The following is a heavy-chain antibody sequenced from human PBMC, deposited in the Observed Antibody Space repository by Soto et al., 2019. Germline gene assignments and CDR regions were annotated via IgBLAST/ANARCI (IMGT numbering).Heavy chain of an antibody. CDR1: GGTFSSYA. CDR2: IIPIFGTA. D-gene: IGHD3-22*01. CDR3: AVGDAMIVVVTDGMDV. J-gene: IGHJ6*02. V-gene: IGHV1-69*13. Sequence: SVKVSCKASGGTFSSYAISWVRQAPGQGLEWMGGIIPIFGTANYAQKFQGRVTITADESTSTAYMELSSLRSEDTAVYYCAVGDAMIVVVTDGMDVWGQGTTVTVSS.